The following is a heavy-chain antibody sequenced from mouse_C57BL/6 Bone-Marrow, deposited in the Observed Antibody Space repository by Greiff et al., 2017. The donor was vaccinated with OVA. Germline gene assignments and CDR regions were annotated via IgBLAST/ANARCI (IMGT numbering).Heavy chain of an antibody. CDR1: GYTFTSYW. CDR3: ARKGYYGGVWFAY. CDR2: IYPGSGST. J-gene: IGHJ3*01. Sequence: QFQLHHPGAELVKPGASVKMSCKSSGYTFTSYWITWVKQRPGQGLEWIGDIYPGSGSTNYNEKFKSKATLTVDTSSSTAYMQLSSLTSEDSAVYYCARKGYYGGVWFAYWGQGTLVTVSA. V-gene: IGHV1-55*01. D-gene: IGHD1-1*01.